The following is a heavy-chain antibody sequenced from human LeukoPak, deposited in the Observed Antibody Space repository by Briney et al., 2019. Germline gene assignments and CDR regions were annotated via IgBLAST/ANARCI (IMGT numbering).Heavy chain of an antibody. CDR2: ISAYNGNT. CDR1: GYTFTSYG. D-gene: IGHD5-12*01. Sequence: ASVKVSCEASGYTFTSYGISWVRQAPGQGLEWMGWISAYNGNTNYAQKLQGRVTMTTDTSTSTAYMELRSLRSDDTAVYYCAREGLGGLRFDGGYYYYYMDVWGKGTTVTISS. V-gene: IGHV1-18*01. CDR3: AREGLGGLRFDGGYYYYYMDV. J-gene: IGHJ6*03.